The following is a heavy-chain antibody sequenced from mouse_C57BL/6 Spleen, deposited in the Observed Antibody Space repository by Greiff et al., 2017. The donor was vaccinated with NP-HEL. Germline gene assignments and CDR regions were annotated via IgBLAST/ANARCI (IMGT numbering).Heavy chain of an antibody. J-gene: IGHJ3*01. CDR2: IYPGDGDT. CDR1: GYAFSSSW. V-gene: IGHV1-82*01. D-gene: IGHD2-4*01. Sequence: QLQQSGPELVKPGASVKISCKASGYAFSSSWMNWVKQRPGKGLEWIGRIYPGDGDTNYNGKFKGKATLTADKSSSTAYMQLSSLTSEDSAVYFCATPIYYDYDGFAYWGQGTLVTVSA. CDR3: ATPIYYDYDGFAY.